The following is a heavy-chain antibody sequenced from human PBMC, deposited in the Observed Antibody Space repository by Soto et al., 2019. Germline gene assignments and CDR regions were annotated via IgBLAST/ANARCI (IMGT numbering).Heavy chain of an antibody. D-gene: IGHD1-26*01. J-gene: IGHJ4*01. CDR3: AKRGRRSQFDC. CDR1: GFTFSSYA. V-gene: IGHV3-23*01. Sequence: EVQLLESGGGLVQPGGSLRLSCAASGFTFSSYAMSWVRQAPGQGLERVSVISGSGGGTYYADSVKGRFTISRDTSKNTLYLQKKSLRAEDTAVYYCAKRGRRSQFDCWGQGTLGTVSS. CDR2: ISGSGGGT.